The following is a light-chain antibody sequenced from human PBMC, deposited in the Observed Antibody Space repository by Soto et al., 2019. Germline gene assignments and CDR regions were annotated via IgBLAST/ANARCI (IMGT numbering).Light chain of an antibody. V-gene: IGLV1-40*01. CDR1: SSNIGAGYD. CDR2: GNS. Sequence: QSVLTQPPSVSGAPGQRVTISCTGSSSNIGAGYDVHWYQRLPGTAPKLLIYGNSNRPSGVPDRFSGSKSGTSASLAITGLQAEDEADYYCQSYDSSLSGYVVFGGGTQLPS. J-gene: IGLJ2*01. CDR3: QSYDSSLSGYVV.